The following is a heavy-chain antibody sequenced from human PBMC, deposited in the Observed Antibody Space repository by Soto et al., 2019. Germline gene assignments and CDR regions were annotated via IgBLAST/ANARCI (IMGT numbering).Heavy chain of an antibody. V-gene: IGHV1-24*01. J-gene: IGHJ4*02. CDR3: ATVYGDYVREYYFDY. CDR2: FDPEDGET. D-gene: IGHD4-17*01. CDR1: GYTLTELS. Sequence: GASVKVSCKVSGYTLTELSMHWVRQAPGKGLEWMGGFDPEDGETIYAQKFQGRVTMTEDTSTDTAYMELSSLRSEDTAVYYCATVYGDYVREYYFDYWGQGTLVTVPQ.